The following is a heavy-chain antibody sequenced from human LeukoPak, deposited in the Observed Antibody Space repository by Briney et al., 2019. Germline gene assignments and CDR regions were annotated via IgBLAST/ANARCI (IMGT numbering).Heavy chain of an antibody. CDR3: AKERYMVRGVITD. J-gene: IGHJ4*02. Sequence: GGSLRLSCAASGFTFGSYGMSWVRQAPGKGLEWVSAISGSGGSTFYADSVKGRFTISRDNSKNTLYLQMNSLRAEDTAVYYCAKERYMVRGVITDWGQGTLVTVSS. V-gene: IGHV3-23*01. CDR2: ISGSGGST. D-gene: IGHD3-10*01. CDR1: GFTFGSYG.